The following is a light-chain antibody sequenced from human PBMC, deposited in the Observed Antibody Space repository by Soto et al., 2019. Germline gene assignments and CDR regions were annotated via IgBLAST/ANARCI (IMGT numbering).Light chain of an antibody. CDR2: GAS. Sequence: EIVLTQSPGTLSLSPGERATLSCRASQSLSSNYLAWYQQRPGQAPRLLIYGASTRATGIPDRFSGSGSGTDFTLTISRLEPEDFAVYYCQEHGSSTEVTFGPGTKGDIK. V-gene: IGKV3-20*01. CDR3: QEHGSSTEVT. J-gene: IGKJ3*01. CDR1: QSLSSNY.